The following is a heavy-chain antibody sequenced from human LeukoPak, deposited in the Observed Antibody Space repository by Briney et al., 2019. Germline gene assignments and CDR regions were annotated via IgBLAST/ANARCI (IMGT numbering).Heavy chain of an antibody. CDR1: GFTFSSYS. CDR3: ARVKGLVLSYYYGMDV. J-gene: IGHJ6*02. Sequence: GGSLRLSCAASGFTFSSYSMNWVRQAPGKGLEWVSSISSSSSYIYYADSVKGRFTISRDNAKNSLYLQMNSLRAEDTAVYYCARVKGLVLSYYYGMDVWGQGTTVTVSS. V-gene: IGHV3-21*01. CDR2: ISSSSSYI. D-gene: IGHD4/OR15-4a*01.